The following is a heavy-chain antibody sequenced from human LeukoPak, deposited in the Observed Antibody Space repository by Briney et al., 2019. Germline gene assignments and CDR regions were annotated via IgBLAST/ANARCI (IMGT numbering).Heavy chain of an antibody. D-gene: IGHD5-12*01. J-gene: IGHJ6*03. CDR3: ARDLFPVARAFMDYYYYYMDV. CDR1: GYTFTSYG. Sequence: ASVKVSCQASGYTFTSYGISWVRQAPGQGLERMGRISDYNGNTNYAQKLQGRVTMTTDTSTSTAYMELRSLRSDDTAVYYCARDLFPVARAFMDYYYYYMDVWGKGTTVTVSS. V-gene: IGHV1-18*01. CDR2: ISDYNGNT.